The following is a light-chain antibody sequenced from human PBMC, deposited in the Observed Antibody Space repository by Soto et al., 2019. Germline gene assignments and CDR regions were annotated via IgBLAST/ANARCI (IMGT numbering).Light chain of an antibody. V-gene: IGKV1D-13*01. Sequence: AIQVTQSPSSLSASVGDRVTITCRASQAISTAFAWYQQKPGKSPNLLIYDASSLQSGVPSRFSGSGSGTDFTLTISNLQPEDFATYYCQQFHDYPLTFGQGTRMESK. J-gene: IGKJ5*01. CDR3: QQFHDYPLT. CDR1: QAISTA. CDR2: DAS.